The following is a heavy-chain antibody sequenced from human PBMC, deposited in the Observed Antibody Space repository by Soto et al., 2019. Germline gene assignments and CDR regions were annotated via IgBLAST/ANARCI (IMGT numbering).Heavy chain of an antibody. V-gene: IGHV4-59*01. J-gene: IGHJ4*02. D-gene: IGHD5-18*01. Sequence: PSETLSLTCSVSAGSISRYYWGWVRQSPGEGLEWIAHISYTVDASYNPSLKSRVTISLDTSKNQIALSLMSVTAADTAVYYCVGSLMPRAMESFDYWGQGTLVTVSS. CDR3: VGSLMPRAMESFDY. CDR2: ISYTVDA. CDR1: AGSISRYY.